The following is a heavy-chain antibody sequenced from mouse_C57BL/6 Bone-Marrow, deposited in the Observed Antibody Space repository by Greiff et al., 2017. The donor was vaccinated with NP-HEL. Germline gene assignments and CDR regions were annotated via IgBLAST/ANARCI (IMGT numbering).Heavy chain of an antibody. J-gene: IGHJ4*01. CDR1: GYTFTSYW. D-gene: IGHD2-5*01. V-gene: IGHV1-55*01. CDR3: ARRTIVTPYYAMDY. CDR2: IYPGSGST. Sequence: VQLKQPGAELVKPGASVKMSCKASGYTFTSYWITWVKQRPGQGLEWIGDIYPGSGSTNYNEKFKSKATLTVDTSSSTAYMQLSSLTSEDSAVYYCARRTIVTPYYAMDYWGQGTSVTVSS.